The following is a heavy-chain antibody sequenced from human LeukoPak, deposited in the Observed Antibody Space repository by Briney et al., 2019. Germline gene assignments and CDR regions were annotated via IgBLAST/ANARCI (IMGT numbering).Heavy chain of an antibody. V-gene: IGHV3-15*01. CDR3: TAEQWQRFGY. Sequence: AGSLRLSCAAAAASGFTFTYAWMSCVRQAPGKGLEWVVRVKSKPDGGTTDYAAAVRGRFTISRDDSKNTLWLQMNSLKTEDTAVYYCTAEQWQRFGYWGQGTLVTVSS. J-gene: IGHJ4*02. D-gene: IGHD5-12*01. CDR2: VKSKPDGGTT. CDR1: GFTFTYAW.